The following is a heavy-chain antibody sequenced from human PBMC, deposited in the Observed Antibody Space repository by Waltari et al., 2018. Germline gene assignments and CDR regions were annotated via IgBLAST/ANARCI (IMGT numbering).Heavy chain of an antibody. J-gene: IGHJ6*03. CDR1: GGSISSYY. CDR3: ARGIAAAGHDYYYYYMDV. Sequence: QVQLQESGPGLVKPSETLSLTCTVSGGSISSYYWSWIRQPPGKGLEWIGYIYYSGSTNYNPSLKSRVTISVDTSKNQFSLKLSSVTAADTAVYYCARGIAAAGHDYYYYYMDVWGKGTTVIVSS. D-gene: IGHD6-13*01. CDR2: IYYSGST. V-gene: IGHV4-59*01.